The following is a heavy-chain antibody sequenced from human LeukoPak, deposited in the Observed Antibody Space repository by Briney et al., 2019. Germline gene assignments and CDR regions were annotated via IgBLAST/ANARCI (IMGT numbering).Heavy chain of an antibody. CDR2: ISVSDDST. CDR1: GFTSSDYT. J-gene: IGHJ4*02. Sequence: GGSLRLSYAASGFTSSDYTMNWVRQSPGKGLGWVSGISVSDDSTYYADSVKGRFTISRDKSNNMLHLQMNSLRAEDTAVYYCARDRYCVSTNCPYDCWGQGTPVTVSS. CDR3: ARDRYCVSTNCPYDC. D-gene: IGHD2-2*01. V-gene: IGHV3-23*01.